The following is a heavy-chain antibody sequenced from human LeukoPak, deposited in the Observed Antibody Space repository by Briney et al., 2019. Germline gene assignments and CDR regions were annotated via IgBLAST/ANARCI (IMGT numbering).Heavy chain of an antibody. CDR2: IYTSGST. CDR3: ARTLGYSSGWGCYYYMDV. Sequence: SETLSLTCTVSGGSISSYYWSWIRQPAGKGLEWIGRIYTSGSTNYNPSLKSRVTMPVDTSKNQFSLKLSSVTAADTAVYYCARTLGYSSGWGCYYYMDVWGKGTTVTVSS. D-gene: IGHD6-19*01. J-gene: IGHJ6*03. V-gene: IGHV4-4*07. CDR1: GGSISSYY.